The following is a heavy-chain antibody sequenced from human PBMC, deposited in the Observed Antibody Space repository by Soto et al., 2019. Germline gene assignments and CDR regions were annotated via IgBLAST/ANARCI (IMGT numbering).Heavy chain of an antibody. CDR1: GLTFSSYA. CDR2: ISYDGSNK. V-gene: IGHV3-30-3*01. D-gene: IGHD1-26*01. J-gene: IGHJ4*02. Sequence: SLRLSCAASGLTFSSYAMHWVRQAPGKGLEWVAVISYDGSNKYYADSVKGRFTISRENSKNTLYLQMNSLRAEDTAVYYCARESYGELYFDYWGQGTLVTVSS. CDR3: ARESYGELYFDY.